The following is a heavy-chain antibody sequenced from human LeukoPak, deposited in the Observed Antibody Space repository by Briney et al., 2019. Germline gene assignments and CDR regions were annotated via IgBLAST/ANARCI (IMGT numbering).Heavy chain of an antibody. CDR3: ASPYYDFWSGYDNWFDP. Sequence: SETLSLTYAVYGGSFSGYYWSWIRQPPGKGLEWIGEINHSGSTNYNPSLKSRVTISVDTSKNQFSLKLSSVIAADTAVYYCASPYYDFWSGYDNWFDPWGQGTLVTVSS. J-gene: IGHJ5*02. D-gene: IGHD3-3*01. CDR1: GGSFSGYY. CDR2: INHSGST. V-gene: IGHV4-34*01.